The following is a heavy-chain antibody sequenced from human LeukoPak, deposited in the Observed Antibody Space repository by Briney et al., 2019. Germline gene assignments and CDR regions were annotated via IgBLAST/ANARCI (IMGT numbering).Heavy chain of an antibody. CDR2: ISYRSST. V-gene: IGHV4-59*12. CDR3: AREGDTAMVTSGKNCYSYYYMVQ. CDR1: GGSISSYY. Sequence: PSATRSLTSAVSGGSISSYYCSWIRQPPGKGLEWIGYISYRSSTNYNPSLKSRVTISVDTSNTPFSLKLSSVTAAYTAVYYCAREGDTAMVTSGKNCYSYYYMVQSREGTTVTVSS. J-gene: IGHJ6*03. D-gene: IGHD5-18*01.